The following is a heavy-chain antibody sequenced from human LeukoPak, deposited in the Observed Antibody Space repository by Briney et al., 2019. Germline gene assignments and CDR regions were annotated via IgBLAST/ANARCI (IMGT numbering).Heavy chain of an antibody. D-gene: IGHD3-22*01. CDR2: ISYDGSNK. Sequence: GGSLRLSCAASGFTFSSYAMHWVRQAPGKGLEWVAVISYDGSNKYYADSVKGRFTISRDNSKNTLYLQMNSLRAEDTAVYYCARANYDSSGYYFDYWGQGTLVTVSS. V-gene: IGHV3-30-3*01. CDR1: GFTFSSYA. CDR3: ARANYDSSGYYFDY. J-gene: IGHJ4*02.